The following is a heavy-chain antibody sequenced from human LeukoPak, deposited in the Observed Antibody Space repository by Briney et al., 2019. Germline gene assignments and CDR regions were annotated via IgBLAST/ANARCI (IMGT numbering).Heavy chain of an antibody. V-gene: IGHV1-8*01. CDR1: GYTFTSYD. CDR2: MNPNSGNT. Sequence: ASVKVSCKASGYTFTSYDINWVRQATGQGLEWMGWMNPNSGNTGYAQKFQGKVTMTRNTSISTAYMELSSLRSEDTAVYYCARAVKDYYYYYMDVWGKGTTVTVSS. J-gene: IGHJ6*03. CDR3: ARAVKDYYYYYMDV. D-gene: IGHD3-16*02.